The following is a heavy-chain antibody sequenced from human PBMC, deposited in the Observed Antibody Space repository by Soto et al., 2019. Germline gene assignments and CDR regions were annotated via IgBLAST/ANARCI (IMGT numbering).Heavy chain of an antibody. D-gene: IGHD2-2*01. J-gene: IGHJ6*02. V-gene: IGHV4-4*02. CDR3: ARRYQLLYYYYGMDV. CDR2: IYHSGST. Sequence: GPGPVSTSETLSLTCAVSGGSISSSNWWSWVRQPPGKGLEWIGEIYHSGSTNYNPSLKSRVTISVDKSKNQFSLKLSSVTAADTAVYYCARRYQLLYYYYGMDVWGQGTTVTVSS. CDR1: GGSISSSNW.